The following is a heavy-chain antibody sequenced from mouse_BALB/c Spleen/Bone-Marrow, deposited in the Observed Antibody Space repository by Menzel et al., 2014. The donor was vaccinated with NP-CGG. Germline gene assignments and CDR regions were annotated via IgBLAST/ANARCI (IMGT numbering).Heavy chain of an antibody. V-gene: IGHV7-3*02. CDR2: IRNKANGYTT. CDR3: ARDRNYDIHWYFDV. J-gene: IGHJ1*01. CDR1: GFTFTDYY. D-gene: IGHD1-1*01. Sequence: EVKLMESGGGLVQPGGSLRLSCATFGFTFTDYYMSWVRQPPGKALEWLGFIRNKANGYTTEYSASVKGRFTISRDNSQSILYLQMNILRTEDSATYYCARDRNYDIHWYFDVWGAGTTVTVSS.